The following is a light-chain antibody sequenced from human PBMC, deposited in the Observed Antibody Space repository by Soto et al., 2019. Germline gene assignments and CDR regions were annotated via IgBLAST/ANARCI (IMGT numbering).Light chain of an antibody. CDR3: QQHGSSPRT. V-gene: IGKV3-20*01. CDR2: DVS. CDR1: QSVNNDL. Sequence: EIVLTQSPGALSLSPGERATLSCRASQSVNNDLLAWYQQKPGQAPRLLIYDVSTRATGVPDRISGSGSGAVFPLTITRVEPEDFAVYYCQQHGSSPRTFGHGTKLEIK. J-gene: IGKJ1*01.